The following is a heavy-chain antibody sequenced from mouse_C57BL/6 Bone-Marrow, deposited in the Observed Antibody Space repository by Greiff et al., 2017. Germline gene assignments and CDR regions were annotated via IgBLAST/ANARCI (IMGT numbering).Heavy chain of an antibody. CDR1: GFTFSSYA. J-gene: IGHJ3*01. V-gene: IGHV5-4*01. Sequence: EVKLVESGGGLVKPGGSLKLSCAASGFTFSSYAMSWVRQTPEKRLEWVATISDGGSYTYYPDNVKGRFTISRANAKNNLYLQMSHLKSEDTAMYYCARDRGGSSWAWFAYWGQGTLVTVSA. CDR2: ISDGGSYT. D-gene: IGHD1-1*01. CDR3: ARDRGGSSWAWFAY.